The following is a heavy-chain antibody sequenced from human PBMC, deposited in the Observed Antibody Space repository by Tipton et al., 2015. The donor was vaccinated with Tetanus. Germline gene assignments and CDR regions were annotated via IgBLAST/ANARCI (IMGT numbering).Heavy chain of an antibody. D-gene: IGHD6-19*01. CDR3: ARHAYSSGWYHFDY. J-gene: IGHJ4*02. V-gene: IGHV4-34*01. Sequence: TLSLTCAVYGGSFSGYYWSWIRQPPGKGLEWIGEINHSGSTNYNPSLKSRVTISVDTSKNQFSLKLSSVTAADTAVYYCARHAYSSGWYHFDYWGQGTLVTVSS. CDR2: INHSGST. CDR1: GGSFSGYY.